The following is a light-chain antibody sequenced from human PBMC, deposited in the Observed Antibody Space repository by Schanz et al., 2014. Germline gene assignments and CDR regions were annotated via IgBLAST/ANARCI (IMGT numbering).Light chain of an antibody. CDR2: DVS. J-gene: IGLJ2*01. V-gene: IGLV2-14*01. CDR3: SSYTSSSTLGYVV. CDR1: SSDVGDYNY. Sequence: QSALTQPPSASGSPGQSVTISCTGTSSDVGDYNYVSWYQQHPGKAPKLMIYDVSNRPSGVSNRFSASKSGNTASLTISGLQAEDEADYYCSSYTSSSTLGYVVFGGGTKLTVL.